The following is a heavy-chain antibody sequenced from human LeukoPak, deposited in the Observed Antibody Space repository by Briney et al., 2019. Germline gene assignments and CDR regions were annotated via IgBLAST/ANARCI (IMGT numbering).Heavy chain of an antibody. J-gene: IGHJ4*02. CDR2: ISGHNGNT. CDR1: GYTFTNYG. D-gene: IGHD3-9*01. V-gene: IGHV1-18*01. CDR3: ARTYKILTGFSTACDS. Sequence: ASVKVSCKTSGYTFTNYGVTWVRQAPGQGLEWMGWISGHNGNTNYVQKVQDRVTMTTDTSTSTAYMELRSLGSDDTAVYYCARTYKILTGFSTACDSWGQGTLIPVSS.